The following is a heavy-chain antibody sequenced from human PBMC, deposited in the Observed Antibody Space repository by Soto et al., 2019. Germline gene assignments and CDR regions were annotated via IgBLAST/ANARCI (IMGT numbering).Heavy chain of an antibody. CDR2: MEPSTGRT. CDR1: GYSFTSLD. V-gene: IGHV1-8*01. CDR3: ARGVSAGVDY. Sequence: VASVKVSCKASGYSFTSLDINWVRQTAGQGLEWMGWMEPSTGRTGYAQKFQGRVTMTRDTSINTAYMELTTLTSDDTAFYYCARGVSAGVDYWGRGTLVTVSS. D-gene: IGHD1-26*01. J-gene: IGHJ4*02.